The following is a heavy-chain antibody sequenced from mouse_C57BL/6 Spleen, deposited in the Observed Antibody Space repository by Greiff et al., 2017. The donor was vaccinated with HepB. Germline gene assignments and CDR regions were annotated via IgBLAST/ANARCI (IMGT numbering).Heavy chain of an antibody. CDR3: ANDNHYFDY. D-gene: IGHD6-1*01. CDR1: GYAFSSSW. CDR2: IYPGDGDT. V-gene: IGHV1-82*01. J-gene: IGHJ2*01. Sequence: LVESGPELVKPGASVKISCKASGYAFSSSWMNWVKQRPGKGLEWIGRIYPGDGDTNYNGKFTGKATLTADKSSSTAYLQLSSLTSEDSAVYFCANDNHYFDYWGQGTTLTVSS.